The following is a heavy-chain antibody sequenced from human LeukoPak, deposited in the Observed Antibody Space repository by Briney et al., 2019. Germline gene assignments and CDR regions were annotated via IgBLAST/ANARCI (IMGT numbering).Heavy chain of an antibody. D-gene: IGHD2-21*01. CDR2: IYTSGST. V-gene: IGHV4-61*02. J-gene: IGHJ3*02. CDR3: ARGLWPSYAFDI. CDR1: GGSISSGSYY. Sequence: SETLSLTCTVSGGSISSGSYYWSWIRQPAGKGLEWIGRIYTSGSTNYNPSLKSRVTISVDTSKNQFSLKLSSVTAADTAVYYYARGLWPSYAFDIWGQGTMVTVSS.